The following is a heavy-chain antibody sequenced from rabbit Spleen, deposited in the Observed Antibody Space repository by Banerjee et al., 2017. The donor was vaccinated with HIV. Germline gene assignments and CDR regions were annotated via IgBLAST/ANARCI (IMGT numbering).Heavy chain of an antibody. Sequence: QSLEESGGDLVKPGASLTLTCTASGFSFSSTYCMCWVRQAPGKGLEWIACIWPGSLEVTYYATWAKGRFTISRPSSTTVTLQMTSLTAADTATYFCARDMGYADSSGTYDLWGPGTLVTVS. CDR3: ARDMGYADSSGTYDL. V-gene: IGHV1S40*01. CDR1: GFSFSSTYC. CDR2: IWPGSLEVT. D-gene: IGHD8-1*01. J-gene: IGHJ4*01.